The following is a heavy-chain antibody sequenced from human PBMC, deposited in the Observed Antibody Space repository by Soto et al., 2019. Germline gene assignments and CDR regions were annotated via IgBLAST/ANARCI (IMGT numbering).Heavy chain of an antibody. CDR2: ISSDGSDK. J-gene: IGHJ4*02. Sequence: QVQLVESGGGVVQPGRSLRLSCAASGFNFSNFGMHWVRQAPGKGLEWVAVISSDGSDKYYSDSVKGRFTISRDNSKNTLFLQMNSLRGEDTAVYYCAKGSEVARQELAYWGQGTLVTVSA. V-gene: IGHV3-30*18. D-gene: IGHD2-15*01. CDR1: GFNFSNFG. CDR3: AKGSEVARQELAY.